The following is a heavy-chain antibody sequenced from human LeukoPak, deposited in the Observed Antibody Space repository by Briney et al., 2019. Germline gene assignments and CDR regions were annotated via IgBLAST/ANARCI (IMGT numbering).Heavy chain of an antibody. Sequence: PSGTLSLTCAVSGGSISSAYWWSWVSQSPGKGLEWIGEIYHSGSTNYNPSLQSRVTISVDKSKNLLSLNLSSVTAADTAVYYCAREADVDTGWIDPWGQGTLVTVSS. J-gene: IGHJ5*02. CDR3: AREADVDTGWIDP. D-gene: IGHD5-18*01. V-gene: IGHV4-4*02. CDR1: GGSISSAYW. CDR2: IYHSGST.